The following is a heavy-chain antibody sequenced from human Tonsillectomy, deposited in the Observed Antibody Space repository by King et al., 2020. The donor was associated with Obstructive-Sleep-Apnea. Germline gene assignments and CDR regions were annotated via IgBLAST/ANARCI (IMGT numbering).Heavy chain of an antibody. CDR2: ISGSGDST. Sequence: VQLVESGGGLVQPGGSLRLSCAASGFTFSSYAMSWVRQAPGKGLEWVSAISGSGDSTYYADSVKGRVTIPRDNSKNTLYLQMNSLRAEDTAVYYCAKASWTSHYDSSPPKGCYFDYWGQGTLVTVSS. CDR3: AKASWTSHYDSSPPKGCYFDY. D-gene: IGHD3-22*01. V-gene: IGHV3-23*04. CDR1: GFTFSSYA. J-gene: IGHJ4*02.